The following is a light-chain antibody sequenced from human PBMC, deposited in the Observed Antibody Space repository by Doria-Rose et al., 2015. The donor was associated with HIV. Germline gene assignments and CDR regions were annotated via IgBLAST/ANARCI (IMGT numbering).Light chain of an antibody. J-gene: IGLJ2*01. CDR2: QDT. Sequence: SYELMQPPSVSVSPGQTASITCSGDKLGDKYVCWYQKKAGQSSILVIYQDTKRPSGIPVRFSGSNSGNTATLTISGTQGMDEADYYCQAWDSSSVVFGGGTKLTVL. CDR1: KLGDKY. V-gene: IGLV3-1*01. CDR3: QAWDSSSVV.